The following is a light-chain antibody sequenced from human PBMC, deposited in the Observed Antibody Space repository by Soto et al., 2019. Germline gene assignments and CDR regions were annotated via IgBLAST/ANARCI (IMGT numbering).Light chain of an antibody. CDR3: SSFTSSRIYV. CDR1: SSDVGAYNY. V-gene: IGLV2-14*01. J-gene: IGLJ1*01. CDR2: EVS. Sequence: QSALTQPASVSGSPGQSITISCAGTSSDVGAYNYVSWFQLHPGKAPKLVVYEVSNRPSGISSRFSGSKSGNTASLTISGLQAEDEADYFCSSFTSSRIYVFGTGTKLTVL.